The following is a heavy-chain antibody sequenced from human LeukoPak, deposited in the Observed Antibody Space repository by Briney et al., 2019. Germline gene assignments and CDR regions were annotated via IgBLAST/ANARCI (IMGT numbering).Heavy chain of an antibody. V-gene: IGHV1-2*04. J-gene: IGHJ6*02. CDR3: ARGGSPDIVVVPAGMGDYYYYGMDV. D-gene: IGHD2-2*01. CDR1: GYTFTGYY. Sequence: ASVKVSCKASGYTFTGYYMHWVRQAPGQGLEWMGWINPNSGGTNYTQKFQGWVTMTRDTSISTAYMELSRLRSDDTAMYYCARGGSPDIVVVPAGMGDYYYYGMDVWGQGTTVTVSS. CDR2: INPNSGGT.